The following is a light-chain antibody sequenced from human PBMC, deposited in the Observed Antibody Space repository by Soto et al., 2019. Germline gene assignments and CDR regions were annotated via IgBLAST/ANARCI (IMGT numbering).Light chain of an antibody. V-gene: IGKV3D-20*02. CDR3: QQRSNWPPEIT. CDR1: QTVSSGF. J-gene: IGKJ5*01. Sequence: EIVLTQSPGTLSVSRGERAAGSCRASQTVSSGFLAWYQQKVGQAPRLLIYGASTRATGIPDRFSGSGSGTDFTLTISSLEPEDFAVYYCQQRSNWPPEITFGQGTRLEIK. CDR2: GAS.